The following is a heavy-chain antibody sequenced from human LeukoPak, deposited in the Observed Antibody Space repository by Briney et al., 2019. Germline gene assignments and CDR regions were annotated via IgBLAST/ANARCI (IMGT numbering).Heavy chain of an antibody. J-gene: IGHJ4*02. V-gene: IGHV1-69*04. CDR3: ARHREGLVWFGELPHPLDY. CDR1: GGTFSSYA. CDR2: IIPIFGIA. Sequence: SVKVSCKASGGTFSSYAISWVRQAPGQGLEWMGRIIPIFGIANYAQKFQGRVTITADKSTSTAYMELSSLRSEDTAVYYCARHREGLVWFGELPHPLDYWGQGTLVTVSS. D-gene: IGHD3-10*01.